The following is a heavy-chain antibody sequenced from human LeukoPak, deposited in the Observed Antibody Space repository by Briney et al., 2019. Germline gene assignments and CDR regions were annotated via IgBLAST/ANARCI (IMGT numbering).Heavy chain of an antibody. V-gene: IGHV1-2*02. J-gene: IGHJ4*02. CDR2: INPNSGGT. CDR1: GYTLTGYY. Sequence: ASVKVSCKASGYTLTGYYMHWVRQAPGQGLVWMGWINPNSGGTNYAQKFKGRVTMTRDTSISTAYMELSRLGSDDTAVYYCARDGASGYLADYWGQGTLVTVSS. D-gene: IGHD3-3*01. CDR3: ARDGASGYLADY.